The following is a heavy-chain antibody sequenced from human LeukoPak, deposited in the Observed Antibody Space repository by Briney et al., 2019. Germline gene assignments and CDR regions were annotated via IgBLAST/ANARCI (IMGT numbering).Heavy chain of an antibody. D-gene: IGHD6-19*01. CDR3: ARDPSYSSGWYDY. V-gene: IGHV1-18*01. J-gene: IGHJ4*02. CDR2: ISTYNGHT. Sequence: ASVKVSCKASGYTFTTYGISWVRQAPGQGLEWMGWISTYNGHTGYAQKLQGRVTMTTDTSTSTAYMELRSLTSDDTAVYYCARDPSYSSGWYDYWGQGTLVTVSS. CDR1: GYTFTTYG.